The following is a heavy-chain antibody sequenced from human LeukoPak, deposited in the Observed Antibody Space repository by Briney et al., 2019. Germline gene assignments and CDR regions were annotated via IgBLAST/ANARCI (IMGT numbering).Heavy chain of an antibody. CDR2: IYPGDSDT. D-gene: IGHD3-9*01. CDR3: ARQGNDILTGYYFQDAFDI. Sequence: GESLKISCKGSGYSFTSYWIGWVRQMPGKGLEWMGIIYPGDSDTRYSQSFQGQVTISADKSISTAYLQWSSLKASDTAMYYCARQGNDILTGYYFQDAFDIWGQGTMVTVSS. V-gene: IGHV5-51*01. J-gene: IGHJ3*02. CDR1: GYSFTSYW.